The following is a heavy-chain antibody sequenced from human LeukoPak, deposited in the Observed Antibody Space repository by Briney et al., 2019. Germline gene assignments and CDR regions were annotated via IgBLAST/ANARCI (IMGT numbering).Heavy chain of an antibody. D-gene: IGHD2-8*01. CDR3: ARLRVTNGDLDY. Sequence: GASVKVSCKASGYTFISYGISWVRQAPGQGLEWMGWISAYSGTTKYTQKLRGRVTMTTETSTSTAYMELGSLRSDDTAVYYCARLRVTNGDLDYWGQGTLVTVSS. V-gene: IGHV1-18*01. CDR1: GYTFISYG. CDR2: ISAYSGTT. J-gene: IGHJ4*02.